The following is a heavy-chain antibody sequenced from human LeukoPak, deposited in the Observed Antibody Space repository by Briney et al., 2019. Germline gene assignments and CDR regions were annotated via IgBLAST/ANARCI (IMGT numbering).Heavy chain of an antibody. J-gene: IGHJ5*02. V-gene: IGHV4-39*07. Sequence: SETLSLTCTVSGGSISSSSYYWGWIRQPPEKGLEWIGEINHSGSTNYNPSLKSRVTISVDTSKNQFSLKLRSVTAADTAVYYCARKEGGQLVNTRRWFDPWGQGTLVTVSS. D-gene: IGHD6-13*01. CDR1: GGSISSSSYY. CDR2: INHSGST. CDR3: ARKEGGQLVNTRRWFDP.